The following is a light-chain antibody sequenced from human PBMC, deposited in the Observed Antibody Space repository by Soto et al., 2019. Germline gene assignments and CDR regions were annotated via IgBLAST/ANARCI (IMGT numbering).Light chain of an antibody. CDR3: SSYTSSSALGV. CDR2: EVS. V-gene: IGLV2-14*01. J-gene: IGLJ2*01. Sequence: QSAVTQPASVSGSPGQSITISCTGTSSDVGGYNYVSWYQQHPGKAPKLMIYEVSNRPSGVSNRFSGSKSGNTASLTISGLHAEDEADYYCSSYTSSSALGVFGGGTKLTVL. CDR1: SSDVGGYNY.